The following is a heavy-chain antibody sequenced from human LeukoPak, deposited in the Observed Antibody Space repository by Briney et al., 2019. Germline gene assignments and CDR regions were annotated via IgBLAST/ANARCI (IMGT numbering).Heavy chain of an antibody. Sequence: ASVKVSCKASGYTFTSYGISWVRQAPGQGLEWMGWISAYIGNTNYAQKLQGRVTMTTDTSTSTAYMELRSLRSDGTAVYYCARGRVFGSGWYLYYFDYWGQGTLVTVSS. D-gene: IGHD6-13*01. V-gene: IGHV1-18*01. CDR2: ISAYIGNT. CDR1: GYTFTSYG. J-gene: IGHJ4*02. CDR3: ARGRVFGSGWYLYYFDY.